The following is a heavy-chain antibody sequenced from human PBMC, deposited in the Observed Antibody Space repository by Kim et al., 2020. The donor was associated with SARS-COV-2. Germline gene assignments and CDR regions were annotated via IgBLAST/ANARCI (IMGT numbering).Heavy chain of an antibody. Sequence: AASGKGRFTIARENSKNALYLQMNSLRAEDTAVYYCAKEMGEVPPWYFDYWGQGTLVTVSS. J-gene: IGHJ4*02. V-gene: IGHV3-23*01. D-gene: IGHD1-26*01. CDR3: AKEMGEVPPWYFDY.